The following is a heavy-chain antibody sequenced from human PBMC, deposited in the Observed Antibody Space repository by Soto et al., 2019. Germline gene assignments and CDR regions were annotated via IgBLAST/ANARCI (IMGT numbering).Heavy chain of an antibody. D-gene: IGHD3-9*01. CDR1: GDTISTGGYS. Sequence: SETLSLTCGVSGDTISTGGYSWAWIRQPPGKALEWIGHTYHSGNPYYNPSLKSRVIISVDRSKNQFSLKVSSVTAADTAVYYCAREKTPMSPHYFYYGVDVWGQGTTVTVSS. J-gene: IGHJ6*02. CDR2: TYHSGNP. V-gene: IGHV4-30-2*01. CDR3: AREKTPMSPHYFYYGVDV.